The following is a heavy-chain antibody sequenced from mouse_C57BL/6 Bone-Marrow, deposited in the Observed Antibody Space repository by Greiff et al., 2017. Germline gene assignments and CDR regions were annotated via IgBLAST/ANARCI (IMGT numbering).Heavy chain of an antibody. CDR3: VLRSAWFAY. CDR2: IDPSDSYT. J-gene: IGHJ3*01. V-gene: IGHV1-69*01. D-gene: IGHD1-1*01. Sequence: QVQLQQPGAELVMPGASVKLSCKASGYTFTSYWMHWVKQRPGQGLEWIGEIDPSDSYTNYNQKFKGKSTLTVDKSSSTAYMQLSSLTSEYSAVYYCVLRSAWFAYWGQGTLVTVSA. CDR1: GYTFTSYW.